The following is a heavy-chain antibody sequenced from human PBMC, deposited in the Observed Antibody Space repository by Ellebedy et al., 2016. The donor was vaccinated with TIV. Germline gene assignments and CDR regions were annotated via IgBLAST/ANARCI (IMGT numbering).Heavy chain of an antibody. Sequence: GESLKISXATSGFTFSSYAMSWVRQAPGKGLEWVSAIGGSGGGTYYADSVKGRFTISRDNSKNILYLQLNSLGVEDTAVYYCAKDAERYFDWSLSAMDVWGQGTAVTVSS. CDR1: GFTFSSYA. CDR2: IGGSGGGT. V-gene: IGHV3-23*01. J-gene: IGHJ6*02. CDR3: AKDAERYFDWSLSAMDV. D-gene: IGHD3-9*01.